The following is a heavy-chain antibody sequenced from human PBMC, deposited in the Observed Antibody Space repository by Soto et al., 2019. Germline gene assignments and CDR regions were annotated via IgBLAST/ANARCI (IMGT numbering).Heavy chain of an antibody. D-gene: IGHD5-12*01. V-gene: IGHV1-69*04. CDR3: VRDSPIGSTYGGYDGIDS. CDR1: GYTFTSYG. Sequence: SVKVSCKASGYTFTSYGISWVRQAPGQGLEWMGRIIPLLDIANYAQKFQGRVTITADKSTSTAYMELNSLRSEDTAVYYCVRDSPIGSTYGGYDGIDSWG. CDR2: IIPLLDIA. J-gene: IGHJ5*01.